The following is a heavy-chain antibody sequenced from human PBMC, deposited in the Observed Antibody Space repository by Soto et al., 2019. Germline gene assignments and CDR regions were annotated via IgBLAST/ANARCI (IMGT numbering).Heavy chain of an antibody. CDR1: GYSFTSYW. Sequence: GGSLRLSCKGSGYSFTSYWIGWVRQMPGKGLEWMGIIYPGDSDTRYSPSFQGQVTISADKSISTAYLQWSSLKASDTAMYYCARHLAGINTPLDYWGQGTLVTVSS. CDR3: ARHLAGINTPLDY. D-gene: IGHD6-19*01. V-gene: IGHV5-51*01. J-gene: IGHJ4*02. CDR2: IYPGDSDT.